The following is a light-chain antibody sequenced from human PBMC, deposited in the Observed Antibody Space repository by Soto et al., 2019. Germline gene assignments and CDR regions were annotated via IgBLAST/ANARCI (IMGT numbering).Light chain of an antibody. J-gene: IGKJ4*01. Sequence: DIVMTQSPLSLPVTPGEPASISCRSSQSLLHSNGYNYLDWYLQKPGQSPQLLIYLGSNRASGVPHRFSGSGSDTDFTLKISRVEAEDVGVYYCMQALQTPLTFGGGTKVQIK. CDR2: LGS. CDR1: QSLLHSNGYNY. CDR3: MQALQTPLT. V-gene: IGKV2-28*01.